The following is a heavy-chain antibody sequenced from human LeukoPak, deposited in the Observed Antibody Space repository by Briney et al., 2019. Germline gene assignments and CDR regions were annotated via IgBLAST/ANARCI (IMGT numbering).Heavy chain of an antibody. V-gene: IGHV3-66*01. D-gene: IGHD6-19*01. CDR1: GFTVSSNY. Sequence: GGSLRLSSAASGFTVSSNYMSWVRQAPGKGLEWVSVIYSGGSTYYADTVKVRFTISRDNSKNTLYLQMNSLRAEDTAVYYCASSGIAVAGTVYYYGMDVWGQGTTVTVSS. CDR3: ASSGIAVAGTVYYYGMDV. CDR2: IYSGGST. J-gene: IGHJ6*02.